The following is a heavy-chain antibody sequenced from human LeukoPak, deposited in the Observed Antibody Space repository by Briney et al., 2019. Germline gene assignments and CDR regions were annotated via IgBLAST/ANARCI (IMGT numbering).Heavy chain of an antibody. J-gene: IGHJ4*02. D-gene: IGHD3-22*01. V-gene: IGHV3-30-3*01. CDR2: ISYDGSNK. Sequence: GGSLRLSWAASGFTFSSYAMHWVRQAPGKGLEWVAVISYDGSNKYYADSVKGRFTISRDNSKNTLYLQMNSLRAEDTAVYYCARDYYDSSGSIDYWGQGTLVTVSS. CDR3: ARDYYDSSGSIDY. CDR1: GFTFSSYA.